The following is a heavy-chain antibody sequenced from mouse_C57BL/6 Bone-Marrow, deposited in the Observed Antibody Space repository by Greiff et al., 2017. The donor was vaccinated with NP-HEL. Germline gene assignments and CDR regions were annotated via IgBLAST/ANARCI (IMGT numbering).Heavy chain of an antibody. V-gene: IGHV1-50*01. CDR1: GYTFTSYW. CDR3: ARSGDSSGPFAY. Sequence: QVQLQQPGAELVKPGASVKLSCKASGYTFTSYWMQWVKQRPGQGLEWIGEIGPSDSYTNSNQKFKGKATLTVDTSSSTADMQLSSLTSDDSAVYYCARSGDSSGPFAYWGQGTLVTVSA. D-gene: IGHD3-2*02. CDR2: IGPSDSYT. J-gene: IGHJ3*01.